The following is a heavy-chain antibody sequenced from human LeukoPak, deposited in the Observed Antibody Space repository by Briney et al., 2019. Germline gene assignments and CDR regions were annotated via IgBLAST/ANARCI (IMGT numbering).Heavy chain of an antibody. CDR1: GFTFSKFA. J-gene: IGHJ4*02. CDR3: ARAPWYGAAYYFDY. V-gene: IGHV3-30*04. Sequence: GGSLRLSCAAAGFTFSKFAMHWVRQAPGKGLEWVAVVSYDGSYKYYADSVKGRFTISRDNSKNTLYLQMNSLRAEDTAVYYCARAPWYGAAYYFDYWGQGTLVTVSS. CDR2: VSYDGSYK. D-gene: IGHD2-15*01.